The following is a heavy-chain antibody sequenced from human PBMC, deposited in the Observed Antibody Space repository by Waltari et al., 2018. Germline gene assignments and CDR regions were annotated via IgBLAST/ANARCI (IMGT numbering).Heavy chain of an antibody. CDR2: IYYSGST. CDR3: ARGGQQWLRGYFDY. Sequence: QVQLQESGPGLVKPSETLSLTCTVSGGSISSYYWSWIRQPPGKGLEWIGYIYYSGSTNYNPSLKSRVTISVDTSKNQFSLKLSSVTAADTAVYYCARGGQQWLRGYFDYWGQGTLVTVSS. J-gene: IGHJ4*02. CDR1: GGSISSYY. D-gene: IGHD6-19*01. V-gene: IGHV4-59*01.